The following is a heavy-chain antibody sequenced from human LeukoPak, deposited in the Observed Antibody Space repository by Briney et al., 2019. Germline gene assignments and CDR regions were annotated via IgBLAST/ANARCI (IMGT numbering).Heavy chain of an antibody. Sequence: GRSLRLSCIASGFPLSHHGMHWVRQPPGKGLEWVVFVRYDGGDKYYADSVKGRFTVSRDNSNNALDLQMNTLTVEDTAVYYCARALSSAGGSYYFDSWGQGTLVTVSS. D-gene: IGHD4-23*01. V-gene: IGHV3-33*01. J-gene: IGHJ4*02. CDR1: GFPLSHHG. CDR3: ARALSSAGGSYYFDS. CDR2: VRYDGGDK.